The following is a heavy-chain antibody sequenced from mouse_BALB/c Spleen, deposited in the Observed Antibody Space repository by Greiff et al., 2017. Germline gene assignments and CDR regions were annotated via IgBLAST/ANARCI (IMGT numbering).Heavy chain of an antibody. D-gene: IGHD2-1*01. Sequence: EVMLVESGGGLVQPGGSRKLSCAASGFTFSSFGMHWVRQAPEKGLEWVGYISSGSSTIYYADTVKGRFTISRDKPKNTLFLQMTSLRSEDTAMYYCARGNPYAMDYWGQGTSVTVSS. J-gene: IGHJ4*01. CDR2: ISSGSSTI. CDR3: ARGNPYAMDY. V-gene: IGHV5-17*02. CDR1: GFTFSSFG.